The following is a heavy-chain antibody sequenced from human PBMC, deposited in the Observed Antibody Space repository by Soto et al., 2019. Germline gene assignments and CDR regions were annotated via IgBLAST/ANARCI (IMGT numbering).Heavy chain of an antibody. D-gene: IGHD2-15*01. CDR2: ISASSSSS. Sequence: QAXESLRLSCAASGFSFSSYAMGWVRQAPGKGLEWVSTISASSSSSYHPDSVKGRFAISRDNSKNTLYLQMNSLRAEDTAVYYCAKGYAYFDYWGLGTLVTVSS. CDR1: GFSFSSYA. V-gene: IGHV3-23*01. CDR3: AKGYAYFDY. J-gene: IGHJ4*02.